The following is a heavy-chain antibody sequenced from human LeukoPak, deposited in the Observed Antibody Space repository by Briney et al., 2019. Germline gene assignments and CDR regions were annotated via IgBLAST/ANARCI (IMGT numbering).Heavy chain of an antibody. V-gene: IGHV4-59*08. Sequence: PSETLSLTCTVSGGSINTYYWGWIRQPPGKGLEWIANIYHTGSAHYNPSLKSRVTISVDTSTNQFSLKLSSVTAADTAVYYCARYCTSTTCILRGFDYWGQGTLVTVSS. D-gene: IGHD2-2*01. CDR2: IYHTGSA. CDR1: GGSINTYY. CDR3: ARYCTSTTCILRGFDY. J-gene: IGHJ4*02.